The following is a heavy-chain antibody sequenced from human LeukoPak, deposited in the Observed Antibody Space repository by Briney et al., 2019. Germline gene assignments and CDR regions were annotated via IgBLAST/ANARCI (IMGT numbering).Heavy chain of an antibody. CDR1: GFPFSSYW. Sequence: PGGSLRLSCVASGFPFSSYWMTWVRQAPGKGLEWVANIMQDGSKKSYVDSVKGRFTISRDNAKNSLYLQMNSLRAEDTAIYYCTRVGYIDEGIDYWGQGTPVTVSS. V-gene: IGHV3-7*04. J-gene: IGHJ4*02. D-gene: IGHD5-24*01. CDR3: TRVGYIDEGIDY. CDR2: IMQDGSKK.